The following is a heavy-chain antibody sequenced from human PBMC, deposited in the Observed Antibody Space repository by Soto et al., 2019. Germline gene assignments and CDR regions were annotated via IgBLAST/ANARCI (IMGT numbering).Heavy chain of an antibody. Sequence: LRLSCAASGFTFSNYAMTWVRQAPGKGLEWVSVISDSRGGGRTYYADSVTGRFTIARDNSKNTLYLQMSSLRAEDTAVYYCASRGRYYRLDLWVQWTTLIGSS. CDR2: ISDSRGGGRT. J-gene: IGHJ6*02. D-gene: IGHD3-10*01. CDR3: ASRGRYYRLDL. V-gene: IGHV3-23*01. CDR1: GFTFSNYA.